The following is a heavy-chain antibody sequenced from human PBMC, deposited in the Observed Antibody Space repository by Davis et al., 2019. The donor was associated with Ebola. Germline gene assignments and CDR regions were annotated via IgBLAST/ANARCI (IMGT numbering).Heavy chain of an antibody. CDR2: IYYSGST. J-gene: IGHJ4*02. V-gene: IGHV4-59*01. D-gene: IGHD3-22*01. CDR3: ARESYYYDRSGYSRGGFDY. CDR1: GGSISSYY. Sequence: MPSETLSLTCTVSGGSISSYYWSWIRQPPGKGLEWIGYIYYSGSTNYNPSLKSRVTISVDTSKNQFSLKLSSVTAADTAVYYCARESYYYDRSGYSRGGFDYWGQGTLVTVSS.